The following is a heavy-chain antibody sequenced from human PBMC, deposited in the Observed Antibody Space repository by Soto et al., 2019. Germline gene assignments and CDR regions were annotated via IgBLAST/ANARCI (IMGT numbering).Heavy chain of an antibody. D-gene: IGHD2-2*02. J-gene: IGHJ4*02. CDR3: ARQKIVVPAAIIDY. Sequence: KLSETLSLTCTVSGGSISSSSYYWGWIRQPPGKGLEWIGSIYYSGSTYYNPSLKSRVTISVDTSKNQFSLKLSSVTAADTAVYYCARQKIVVPAAIIDYWGQGTLVTVSS. V-gene: IGHV4-39*01. CDR2: IYYSGST. CDR1: GGSISSSSYY.